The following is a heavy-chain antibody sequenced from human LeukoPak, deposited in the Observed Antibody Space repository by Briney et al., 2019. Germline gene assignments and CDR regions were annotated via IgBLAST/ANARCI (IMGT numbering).Heavy chain of an antibody. J-gene: IGHJ6*02. CDR1: GGSFSGYY. CDR2: INHSGST. Sequence: SETLSLTCAVYGGSFSGYYWSWIRQPPGKGLEWIGEINHSGSTNYNPSLKSRVTISEDTSKNQFSLKLSSVTAADTAVYYCARLRVTVTSYYYYGMDVWGQGTTVTVSS. V-gene: IGHV4-34*01. D-gene: IGHD4-17*01. CDR3: ARLRVTVTSYYYYGMDV.